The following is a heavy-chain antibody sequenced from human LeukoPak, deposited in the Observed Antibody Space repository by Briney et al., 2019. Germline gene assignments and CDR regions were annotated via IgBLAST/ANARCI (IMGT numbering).Heavy chain of an antibody. CDR2: INPSSGAT. V-gene: IGHV1-2*02. CDR3: ARAHSGSPFDY. D-gene: IGHD3-22*01. J-gene: IGHJ4*02. CDR1: GYTFTGYY. Sequence: ATVKVSCKASGYTFTGYYIHWVRQAPGQRLEWMGWINPSSGATNYAQKFQDRVTVTRDTSINTAYMELGRLRSDDTAVYYCARAHSGSPFDYWGQGTLVTVSS.